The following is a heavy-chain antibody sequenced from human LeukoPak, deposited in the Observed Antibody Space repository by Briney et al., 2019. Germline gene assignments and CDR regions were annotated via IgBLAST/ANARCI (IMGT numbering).Heavy chain of an antibody. Sequence: GGSLRLSCAASGFTFSSYGMRWVRQAPGKGLEWVAVIWYDGSNKYYADSVKGRFTISRDNSKNTLYLQMNSLRAEDTAEYYCARAQGLLHYGMDVWGQGTTVTVSS. CDR1: GFTFSSYG. V-gene: IGHV3-33*01. D-gene: IGHD3-22*01. J-gene: IGHJ6*02. CDR3: ARAQGLLHYGMDV. CDR2: IWYDGSNK.